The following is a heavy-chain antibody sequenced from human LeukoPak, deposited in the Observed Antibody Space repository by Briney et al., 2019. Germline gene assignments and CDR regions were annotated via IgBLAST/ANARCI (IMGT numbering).Heavy chain of an antibody. Sequence: ETLSLTCTVSGYSISSGYYWGWVRQAPGKGLEWVANIKQDGSEKYYVDSVKGRFTISRDNAKNSLYLQMNSLRAEDTAVYYCARRAAAGTRTSNYFDYWGQGTLVTVSS. CDR2: IKQDGSEK. D-gene: IGHD6-13*01. J-gene: IGHJ4*02. V-gene: IGHV3-7*01. CDR3: ARRAAAGTRTSNYFDY. CDR1: GYSISSGYY.